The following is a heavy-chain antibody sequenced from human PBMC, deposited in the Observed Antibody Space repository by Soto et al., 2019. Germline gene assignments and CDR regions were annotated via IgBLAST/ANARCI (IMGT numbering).Heavy chain of an antibody. Sequence: SETLSLTCTVSGGSISSYYWSWIRQPPGKGLEWIGYIYYSGSTNYNPSLKSRVTISVDTSKNQFSLKLSSVTAADTAVYYCARMTIISGYDFWGQGTLVTVSS. CDR2: IYYSGST. J-gene: IGHJ4*02. CDR3: ARMTIISGYDF. D-gene: IGHD5-12*01. CDR1: GGSISSYY. V-gene: IGHV4-59*01.